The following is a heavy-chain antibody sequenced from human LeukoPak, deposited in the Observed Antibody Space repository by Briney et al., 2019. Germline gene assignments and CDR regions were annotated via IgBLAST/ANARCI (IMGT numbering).Heavy chain of an antibody. CDR3: AREGDYSSFDY. Sequence: VGSLRLSCAASGFTFSSYTMHWVRQAPGKGLEWVSSICSSSTYIYHADSVKGRFTISRDNARNSLYLQMNSLRVEDTAVYYCAREGDYSSFDYWGQGTLVTVSS. V-gene: IGHV3-21*01. CDR1: GFTFSSYT. CDR2: ICSSSTYI. J-gene: IGHJ4*02. D-gene: IGHD4-17*01.